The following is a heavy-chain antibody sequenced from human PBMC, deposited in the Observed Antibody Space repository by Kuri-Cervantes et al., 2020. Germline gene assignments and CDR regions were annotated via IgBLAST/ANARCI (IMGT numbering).Heavy chain of an antibody. CDR3: ARLYSGYDYWFYYFDY. J-gene: IGHJ4*02. CDR1: GFTFSSYG. V-gene: IGHV3-33*01. D-gene: IGHD5-12*01. CDR2: IWYDGSNK. Sequence: LSLTCAASGFTFSSYGMHWVRQAPGKGLEWVAVIWYDGSNKYYADSVKGRFTISRDNSKNTLYLQMNSLRAEDTAVYYCARLYSGYDYWFYYFDYWGQGTLVTVSS.